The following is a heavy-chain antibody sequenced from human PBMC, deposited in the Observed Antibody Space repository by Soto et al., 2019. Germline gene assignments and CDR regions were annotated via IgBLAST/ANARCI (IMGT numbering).Heavy chain of an antibody. D-gene: IGHD3-3*01. CDR2: ISYDGSNK. CDR1: GFTFSSYG. Sequence: GGSLRLSCAASGFTFSSYGMHWVRQAPGKGLEWVAVISYDGSNKYYADSVKGRFTISRDNSKNTLYLQMNSLRAEDTAVYYCAKDRSGIRFSDGYFDYSGQGTLLTVSS. J-gene: IGHJ4*02. V-gene: IGHV3-30*18. CDR3: AKDRSGIRFSDGYFDY.